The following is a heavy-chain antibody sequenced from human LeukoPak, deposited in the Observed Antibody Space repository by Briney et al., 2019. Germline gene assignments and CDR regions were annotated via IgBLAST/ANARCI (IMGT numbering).Heavy chain of an antibody. J-gene: IGHJ4*02. Sequence: PGGSLRLSCAASGFTFSSYWMHWVRQAPGKGLVWVSRINSDGSSTSYAASVKGRFTISRDNAKNTLHLQMNSLRAEDTAVYYCARVGYDFLTGYYYFDYWGQGTLVTVSS. V-gene: IGHV3-74*01. D-gene: IGHD3/OR15-3a*01. CDR2: INSDGSST. CDR1: GFTFSSYW. CDR3: ARVGYDFLTGYYYFDY.